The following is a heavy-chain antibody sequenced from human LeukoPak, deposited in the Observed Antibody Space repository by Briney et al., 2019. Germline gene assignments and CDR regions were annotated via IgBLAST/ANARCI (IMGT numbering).Heavy chain of an antibody. CDR2: ISSSSSYI. CDR1: GFTFGSYS. Sequence: GGSLRLACAASGFTFGSYSMNWVRQAPGKGLEWVSSISSSSSYIYYADSVKGRFTISRDNAKNSLYLQMNSLRAEDTAVYYCARDLSIVVAGGDYSGQGTLVTVSS. V-gene: IGHV3-21*01. J-gene: IGHJ4*02. D-gene: IGHD6-19*01. CDR3: ARDLSIVVAGGDY.